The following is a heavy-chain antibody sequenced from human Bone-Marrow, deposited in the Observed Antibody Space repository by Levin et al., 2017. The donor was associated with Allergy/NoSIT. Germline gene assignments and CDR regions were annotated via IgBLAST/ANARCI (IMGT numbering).Heavy chain of an antibody. Sequence: GESLKISCAASGFTFSSYGMHWVRQAPGKGLEWVAVIWYDGSNKYYADSVKGRFTISRDNSKNTLYLQMNSLRAEDTAVYYCARDLHRWGGYDGSDYWGQGTLVTVSS. D-gene: IGHD5-12*01. CDR1: GFTFSSYG. J-gene: IGHJ4*02. CDR2: IWYDGSNK. V-gene: IGHV3-33*01. CDR3: ARDLHRWGGYDGSDY.